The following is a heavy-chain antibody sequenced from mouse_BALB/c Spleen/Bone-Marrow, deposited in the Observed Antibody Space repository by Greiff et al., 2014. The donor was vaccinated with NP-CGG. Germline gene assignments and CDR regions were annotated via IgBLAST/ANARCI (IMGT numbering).Heavy chain of an antibody. V-gene: IGHV4-1*02. CDR2: INPDSSTI. CDR3: ARPPIYYDYAWFAY. D-gene: IGHD2-4*01. J-gene: IGHJ3*01. CDR1: GFDLSRYW. Sequence: VQLKESGGGLVQPGGSLKLSCAASGFDLSRYWMSWVRQAPGKGLEWIGEINPDSSTINYTPSLKDKFIISRDNAKNTLYLQMSKVRSEDTALYYCARPPIYYDYAWFAYWGRGTLVTVSA.